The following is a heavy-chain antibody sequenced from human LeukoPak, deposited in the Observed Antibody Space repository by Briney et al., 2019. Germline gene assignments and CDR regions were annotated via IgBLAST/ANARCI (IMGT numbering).Heavy chain of an antibody. J-gene: IGHJ4*02. Sequence: GGSLRLSCAASGFTFSSYGMSWVRQAPGKGLEWVSAISGSGGGTHYADSVKGRSTISRDNSKNTLYLQLNSLRADDTAVYYCAKYKGYCSSTSCYKDYWGQGTLVTVSS. D-gene: IGHD2-2*02. CDR1: GFTFSSYG. CDR3: AKYKGYCSSTSCYKDY. CDR2: ISGSGGGT. V-gene: IGHV3-23*01.